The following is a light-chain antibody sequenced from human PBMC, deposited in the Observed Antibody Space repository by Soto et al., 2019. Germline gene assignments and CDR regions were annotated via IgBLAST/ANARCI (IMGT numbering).Light chain of an antibody. CDR2: LNSDGRH. Sequence: QSVLTQSPSASASLGASVKLTCTLSSGHSKYAIAWHQQQPEKGPRYLMRLNSDGRHIKGDGIPDRFSGSSSRAERYLSISSLQSEDEADYYCQTWGTGFQVFGTGTKLTVL. CDR1: SGHSKYA. J-gene: IGLJ1*01. V-gene: IGLV4-69*01. CDR3: QTWGTGFQV.